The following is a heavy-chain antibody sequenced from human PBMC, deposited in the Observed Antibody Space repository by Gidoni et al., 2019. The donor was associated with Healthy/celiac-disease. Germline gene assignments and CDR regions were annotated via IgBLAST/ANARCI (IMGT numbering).Heavy chain of an antibody. CDR1: GGSISSSSYY. D-gene: IGHD3-10*01. Sequence: QLQLQESGPGLVKPSETLSLTCTVSGGSISSSSYYWGWIRQPPGKGLEWIGSIYYSGSTYYNPSLKSRVTISVDTSKNQFSLKLSSVTAADTAVYYCARHLIYMAFDIWGQGTMVTVSS. CDR3: ARHLIYMAFDI. J-gene: IGHJ3*02. V-gene: IGHV4-39*01. CDR2: IYYSGST.